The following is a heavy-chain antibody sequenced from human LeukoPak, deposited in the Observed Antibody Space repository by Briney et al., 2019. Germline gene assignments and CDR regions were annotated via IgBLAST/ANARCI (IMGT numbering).Heavy chain of an antibody. CDR3: ARGAPPLWFGELRWFDP. CDR1: GESISIVDYS. CDR2: IYDSGST. Sequence: PSETLSLTCDVSGESISIVDYSWSWIRQPPGKTLEWIGYIYDSGSTSYNPSLKSRVTISVDTSKNQFSLRLSSVTAADTAVYYCARGAPPLWFGELRWFDPWGQGTLVTVSS. D-gene: IGHD3-10*01. J-gene: IGHJ5*02. V-gene: IGHV4-30-4*07.